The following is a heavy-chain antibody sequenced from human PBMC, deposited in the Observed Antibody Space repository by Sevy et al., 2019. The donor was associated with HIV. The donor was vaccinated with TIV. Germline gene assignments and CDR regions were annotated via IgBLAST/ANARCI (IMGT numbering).Heavy chain of an antibody. D-gene: IGHD6-19*01. J-gene: IGHJ4*02. CDR2: ISWNSGSI. V-gene: IGHV3-9*01. Sequence: GGSLRLSCAASGFTFDDYAMHWVRQAPGKGLEWVSGISWNSGSIGYADSVKGRFTISRDNAKNSLYLQMNSLRAEDTALYYCAEDIDSSGWYYFDYWGQGTLVTVSS. CDR3: AEDIDSSGWYYFDY. CDR1: GFTFDDYA.